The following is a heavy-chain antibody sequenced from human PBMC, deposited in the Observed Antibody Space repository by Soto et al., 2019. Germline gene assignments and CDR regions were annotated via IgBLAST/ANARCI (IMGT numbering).Heavy chain of an antibody. CDR2: ISSHGGST. J-gene: IGHJ4*02. CDR3: VKSLVVRYFDWPRNGFDY. V-gene: IGHV3-64D*08. Sequence: GESLKISCSASGFTFSTYALHWVRQAPGKGLEYVSAISSHGGSTYYADSVKGRFTISRDNSKNTLYLQMSSLKAEDTAVYYCVKSLVVRYFDWPRNGFDYWGQGTLVTVSS. CDR1: GFTFSTYA. D-gene: IGHD3-9*01.